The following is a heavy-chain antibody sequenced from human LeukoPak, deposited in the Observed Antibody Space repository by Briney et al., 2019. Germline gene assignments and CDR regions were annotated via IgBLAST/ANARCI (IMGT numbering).Heavy chain of an antibody. CDR2: IKRKTDGGTT. CDR1: EFTFSTYW. D-gene: IGHD5-12*01. J-gene: IGHJ4*02. Sequence: PGGSLRLSCVGSEFTFSTYWTSWVRQAPGKGREWDGRIKRKTDGGTTDYAAPVKGRFTISRDDSKNTLYLQMNTLKTEDTAVYYCATDTSSGYENGWGQGTLVTVSS. CDR3: ATDTSSGYENG. V-gene: IGHV3-15*01.